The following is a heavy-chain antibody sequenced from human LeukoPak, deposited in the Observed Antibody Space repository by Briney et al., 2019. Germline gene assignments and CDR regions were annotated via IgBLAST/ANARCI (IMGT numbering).Heavy chain of an antibody. D-gene: IGHD2-15*01. CDR2: INHSGST. V-gene: IGHV4-34*01. CDR1: GGSFSGYY. CDR3: ARFGYGSDFDY. Sequence: SETLSLTCAVYGGSFSGYYWSWIRQPPGKGLEWIGEINHSGSTNYNPSLKSRVTISVDTSKNQFSLKLSSVTAADTAVYYCARFGYGSDFDYWGQGTVVTVSS. J-gene: IGHJ4*02.